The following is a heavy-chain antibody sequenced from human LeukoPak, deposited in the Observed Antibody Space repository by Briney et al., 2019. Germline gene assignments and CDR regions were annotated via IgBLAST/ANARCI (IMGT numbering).Heavy chain of an antibody. J-gene: IGHJ4*02. V-gene: IGHV3-23*01. CDR1: GFTFSSYA. D-gene: IGHD6-6*01. CDR3: ANYRGQKAARPDFDY. CDR2: ISGSGGST. Sequence: GGSLRLSCAASGFTFSSYAMSWVRQAPGKGLEWVSTISGSGGSTYYADPVKGRFTISRDNSKNTLYLQMNSLRDEDTAVYYCANYRGQKAARPDFDYWGQGTLVTVSS.